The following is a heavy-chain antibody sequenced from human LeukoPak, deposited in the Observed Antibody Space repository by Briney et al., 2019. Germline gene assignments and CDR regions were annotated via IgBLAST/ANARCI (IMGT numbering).Heavy chain of an antibody. CDR3: ARDRDY. V-gene: IGHV3-30-3*01. CDR1: GFTFSSYA. Sequence: GGSLRLSCAASGFTFSSYAMHWVRQAPGKGLEWVAVISYDGSNKYYADPVKGRFTISRDNSKNTLYLQMNSLRAEDTAVYYCARDRDYWGQGTLVTVSS. CDR2: ISYDGSNK. J-gene: IGHJ4*02.